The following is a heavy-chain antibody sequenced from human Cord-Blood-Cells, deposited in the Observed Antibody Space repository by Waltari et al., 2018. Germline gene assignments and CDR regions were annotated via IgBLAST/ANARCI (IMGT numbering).Heavy chain of an antibody. CDR2: ISYDGSNK. Sequence: QVQLVESGGGVVQPGRSLRLSCAASGFTFISYAMHCVRQAPGKGLEWVAVISYDGSNKYYADSVKGRFTISRDNSKNTLYLQMNSLRAEDTAVYYCARIDSHGSYYDYWGQGTLVTVSS. CDR3: ARIDSHGSYYDY. J-gene: IGHJ4*02. V-gene: IGHV3-30*04. D-gene: IGHD1-26*01. CDR1: GFTFISYA.